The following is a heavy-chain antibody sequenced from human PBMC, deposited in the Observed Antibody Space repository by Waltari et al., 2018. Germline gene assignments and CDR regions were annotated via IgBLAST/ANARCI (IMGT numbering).Heavy chain of an antibody. CDR2: MNQDGNER. V-gene: IGHV3-7*01. CDR1: GFTCSSYS. CDR3: VRGQNADY. J-gene: IGHJ4*02. Sequence: EVQLVESGGGLVQPGGSLKLPWAASGFTCSSYSMNWVRQAPGKGLEWVANMNQDGNERNYVDSVKGRFTISRDNAKNSLYLQMNSLRAEDTALYYCVRGQNADYWGQGALVTVSS.